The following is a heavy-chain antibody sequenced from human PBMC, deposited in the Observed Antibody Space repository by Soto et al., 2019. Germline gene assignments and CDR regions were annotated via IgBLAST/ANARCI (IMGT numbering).Heavy chain of an antibody. V-gene: IGHV4-59*01. CDR1: GGSISSYY. Sequence: SETLSLTCTVSGGSISSYYWSWIRQPPGKGLEWIGYIYYSGSTNYNPSLKSRVTISVDTSKNQFSLKLSSVTAADTAVYYCARLGISKWFDPWGQGTLVIVSS. D-gene: IGHD2-15*01. J-gene: IGHJ5*02. CDR2: IYYSGST. CDR3: ARLGISKWFDP.